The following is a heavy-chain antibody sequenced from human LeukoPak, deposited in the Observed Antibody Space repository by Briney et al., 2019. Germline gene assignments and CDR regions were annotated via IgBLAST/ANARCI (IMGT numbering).Heavy chain of an antibody. CDR1: GFTFSKYS. V-gene: IGHV3-21*01. Sequence: GGSLRLSCAASGFTFSKYSMNWVRQAPGKGLEWVSFISSSGRHLYYADSVKGRFTISRDNAKNSLYLQMNSLRAEDTAVYYCARDRNEAVADPYYFDYWGQGTLVTVSS. CDR3: ARDRNEAVADPYYFDY. CDR2: ISSSGRHL. D-gene: IGHD6-19*01. J-gene: IGHJ4*02.